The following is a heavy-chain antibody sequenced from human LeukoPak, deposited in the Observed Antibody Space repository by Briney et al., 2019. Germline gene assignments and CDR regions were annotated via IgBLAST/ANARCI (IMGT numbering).Heavy chain of an antibody. Sequence: SETLSLTCTVSGGSISSSSYYWGWIRQPPGKGLEWIGSIYYSGSTYYNPSLKSRVTISVDTSKNQFSLKLSSVTAADTAVYYCARVEVGPIRFLDRYYYYYYMDVWGKGTTVTVSS. D-gene: IGHD3-3*01. V-gene: IGHV4-39*07. CDR1: GGSISSSSYY. J-gene: IGHJ6*03. CDR2: IYYSGST. CDR3: ARVEVGPIRFLDRYYYYYYMDV.